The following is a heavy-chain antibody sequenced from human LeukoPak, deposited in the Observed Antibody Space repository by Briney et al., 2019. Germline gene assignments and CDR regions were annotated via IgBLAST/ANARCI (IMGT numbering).Heavy chain of an antibody. Sequence: GGSLRLSCAASGFTFSSYWMSWVRQAPGKGLEGVANIKQDGSEKYYVDSVKGRFSISRDNAKNSLYLQMNSLRAEDTAVYYCARLNWNFESYMDVWGKGTTVTVSS. CDR3: ARLNWNFESYMDV. J-gene: IGHJ6*03. V-gene: IGHV3-7*01. CDR1: GFTFSSYW. CDR2: IKQDGSEK. D-gene: IGHD1-7*01.